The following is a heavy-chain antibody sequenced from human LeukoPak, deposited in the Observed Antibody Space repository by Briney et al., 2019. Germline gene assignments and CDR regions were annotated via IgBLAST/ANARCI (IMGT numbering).Heavy chain of an antibody. CDR2: IRYDGSNK. D-gene: IGHD1-26*01. CDR1: GFTFSSYG. V-gene: IGHV3-30*02. Sequence: PGGSLRLSCAASGFTFSSYGMHWVRQAPGKGLEWVAFIRYDGSNKYYADSVKGRFTISRDNSKNTLYLQMNSLRAEDTAVYYCGPTYGSGSYCIDYWGQGTLVTVSS. CDR3: GPTYGSGSYCIDY. J-gene: IGHJ4*02.